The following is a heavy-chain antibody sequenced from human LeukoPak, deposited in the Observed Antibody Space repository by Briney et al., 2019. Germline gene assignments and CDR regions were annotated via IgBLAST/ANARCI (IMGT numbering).Heavy chain of an antibody. J-gene: IGHJ4*02. Sequence: SETLSLTCTVSGGSISSGGYYWSWIRQPPGKGLEWIGEINHSGSTNYNPSLKSRVTISVDTSKNQFSLKLSSVTAADTAVYYCARAPYDSSGPPSDYWGQGTLVTVSS. CDR2: INHSGST. V-gene: IGHV4-39*07. D-gene: IGHD3-22*01. CDR1: GGSISSGGYY. CDR3: ARAPYDSSGPPSDY.